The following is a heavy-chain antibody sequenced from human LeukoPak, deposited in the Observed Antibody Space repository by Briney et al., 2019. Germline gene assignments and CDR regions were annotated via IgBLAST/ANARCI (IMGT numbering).Heavy chain of an antibody. CDR1: GFTFSTYG. D-gene: IGHD2-2*01. J-gene: IGHJ4*02. V-gene: IGHV3-30*02. CDR3: ARDLGVPAALDF. CDR2: IKYHGNNK. Sequence: PGGSLRLSCTASGFTFSTYGMHWVRQAPGKGLEWVAFIKYHGNNKYYADSVKGRFTISRDNSKNTLYLQMNSLRPEDTAVYYRARDLGVPAALDFWGQGTLVTVSS.